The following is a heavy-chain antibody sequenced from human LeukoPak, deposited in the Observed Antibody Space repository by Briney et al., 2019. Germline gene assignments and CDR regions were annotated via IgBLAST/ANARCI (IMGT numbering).Heavy chain of an antibody. Sequence: PGGSLRLSCAASGFTFSSYWMHWVRQAPGQGLVWVSRINSDGSSTSYADSVKGRFTISRGKAKNTLYLQMNSLRAEDTAVYYCARVGYSSGWYRAWGQGTLVTVSS. CDR3: ARVGYSSGWYRA. CDR2: INSDGSST. J-gene: IGHJ5*02. D-gene: IGHD6-19*01. CDR1: GFTFSSYW. V-gene: IGHV3-74*01.